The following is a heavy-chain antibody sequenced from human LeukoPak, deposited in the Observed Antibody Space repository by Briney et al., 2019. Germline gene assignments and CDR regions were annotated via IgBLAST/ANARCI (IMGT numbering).Heavy chain of an antibody. Sequence: SETLSLTCAVYGGFFSGYYWSWIRQPPGKGLEWIGEINHSGSTNYNPSLKSRVTISVDTSKNQFSLKLSSVTAADTAVYYCARGRPLRSIAAAGATGNNWFDPWGQGTLVTVSS. CDR3: ARGRPLRSIAAAGATGNNWFDP. V-gene: IGHV4-34*01. CDR1: GGFFSGYY. D-gene: IGHD6-13*01. CDR2: INHSGST. J-gene: IGHJ5*02.